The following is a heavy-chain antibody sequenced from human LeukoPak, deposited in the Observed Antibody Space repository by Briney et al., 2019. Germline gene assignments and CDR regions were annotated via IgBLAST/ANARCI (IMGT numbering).Heavy chain of an antibody. J-gene: IGHJ4*02. CDR2: IYYSGST. CDR1: GGSVSSSSYY. CDR3: ARDGRRDWKYYFDY. D-gene: IGHD1-1*01. V-gene: IGHV4-39*07. Sequence: ETLSLTCTVSGGSVSSSSYYWGWIRQSPGKGLEWIGSIYYSGSTYYNPSLKSRVTISVDTSKNQFSLKLSSVTAADTAVYYCARDGRRDWKYYFDYWGQGTLVTVSS.